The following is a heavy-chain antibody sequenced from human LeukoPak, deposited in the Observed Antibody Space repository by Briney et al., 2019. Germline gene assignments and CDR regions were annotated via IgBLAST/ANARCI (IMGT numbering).Heavy chain of an antibody. J-gene: IGHJ4*02. CDR2: VNSNSNDI. V-gene: IGHV3-21*01. CDR3: AKYQRQCLPKGGFDY. D-gene: IGHD6-19*01. Sequence: PGGSLTLSCAASGFKFNTYTMNWVRQAPGKGLEWVSSVNSNSNDISYADSMKGRFTISRDNSKNTLYLQMDNLRAEDTAAYYCAKYQRQCLPKGGFDYWGQGTLVTVSS. CDR1: GFKFNTYT.